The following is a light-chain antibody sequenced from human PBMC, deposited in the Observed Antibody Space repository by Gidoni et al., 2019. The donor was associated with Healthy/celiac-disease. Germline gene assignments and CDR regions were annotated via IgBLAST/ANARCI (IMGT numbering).Light chain of an antibody. CDR2: SNN. CDR3: AAWDDSLNGPHVV. V-gene: IGLV1-44*01. CDR1: SSNIGSNT. Sequence: QSVLTQPPSSSGTPGQRVTIPCSGSSSNIGSNTVNWYQQLPGTAPKLLIDSNNQRPSGVPDRFSGSKSGTSASLAISGLQSEDEADYYCAAWDDSLNGPHVVFGGGTKLTVL. J-gene: IGLJ2*01.